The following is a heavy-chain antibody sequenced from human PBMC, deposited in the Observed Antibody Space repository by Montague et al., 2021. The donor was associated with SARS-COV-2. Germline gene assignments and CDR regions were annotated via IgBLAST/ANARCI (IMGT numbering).Heavy chain of an antibody. D-gene: IGHD3-3*01. CDR2: IYYSGST. CDR3: ARDRHITIFGVVIIPAWFDP. J-gene: IGHJ5*02. V-gene: IGHV4-59*12. Sequence: SETLSLTCTVSGGSISSYYWSWIRQPPGKGLEWIGYIYYSGSTNYNPSLKSRVAISVDTSKNQFSLKLSSVTAADTAVYYCARDRHITIFGVVIIPAWFDPWGQGTLVTVSS. CDR1: GGSISSYY.